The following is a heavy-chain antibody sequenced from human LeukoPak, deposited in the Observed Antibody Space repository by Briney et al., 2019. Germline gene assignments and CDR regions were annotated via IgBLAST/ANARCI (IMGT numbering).Heavy chain of an antibody. J-gene: IGHJ4*02. CDR2: IYHSGST. D-gene: IGHD3-22*01. V-gene: IGHV4-38-2*02. CDR3: ARSGVYDSSGYYHSPVVY. CDR1: GYSISSGYY. Sequence: SETLSLTCTVSGYSISSGYYWGWIRPPPGKGLEWMGSIYHSGSTYYNPSLKSRVTISVDTSKNQFSLKLSSVTAADTAVYYCARSGVYDSSGYYHSPVVYWGQGTLVTVSS.